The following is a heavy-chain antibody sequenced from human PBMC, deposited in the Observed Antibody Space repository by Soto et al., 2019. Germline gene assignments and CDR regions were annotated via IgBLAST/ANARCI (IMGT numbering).Heavy chain of an antibody. V-gene: IGHV3-30-3*01. J-gene: IGHJ6*01. CDR2: ISYDGSNK. CDR1: GFTFSSYA. Sequence: QVQLVESGGGVVQPGRSLRLSCAASGFTFSSYAMHWVRQAPGKGLEWVAVISYDGSNKYYADSVKGRFTISRDNSKNTLYLQMNSLRAEDTAVYYCASPSGGMTTVTSGYYYYGMDVW. D-gene: IGHD4-17*01. CDR3: ASPSGGMTTVTSGYYYYGMDV.